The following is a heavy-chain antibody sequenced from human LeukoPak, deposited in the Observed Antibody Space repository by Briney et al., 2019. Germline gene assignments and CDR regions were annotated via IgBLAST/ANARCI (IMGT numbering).Heavy chain of an antibody. D-gene: IGHD2-15*01. J-gene: IGHJ4*02. CDR2: IIPILGIA. CDR1: GGTFSSYA. CDR3: ARDLSEWWFRD. V-gene: IGHV1-69*04. Sequence: SVKVSCKASGGTFSSYAISWVRQAPGQGLEWMGRIIPILGIANYAQKFQGRVTITADKSTSTAYMELSSLRSEDTAVYYCARDLSEWWFRDWGQGTLVTVSS.